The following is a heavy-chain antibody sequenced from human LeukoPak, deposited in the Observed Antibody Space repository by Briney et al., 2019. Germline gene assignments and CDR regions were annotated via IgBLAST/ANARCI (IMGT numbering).Heavy chain of an antibody. CDR2: TYYRSKWYN. J-gene: IGHJ4*02. V-gene: IGHV6-1*01. D-gene: IGHD1-26*01. Sequence: SQTLSLTCAISGDSVSSKNAAWNCIRQSPSRGLEWLGRTYYRSKWYNDYAVSVKGRITINADTSKNQFSLQLNSVTPEDTAVYYCAREGVGVTMAHWGRGTLVTVSS. CDR3: AREGVGVTMAH. CDR1: GDSVSSKNAA.